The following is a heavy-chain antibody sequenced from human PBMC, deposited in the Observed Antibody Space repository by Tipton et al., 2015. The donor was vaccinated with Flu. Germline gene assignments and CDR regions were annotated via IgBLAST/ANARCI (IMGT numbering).Heavy chain of an antibody. J-gene: IGHJ4*02. CDR3: ARDLGSSGSFGY. CDR2: IYYSGST. CDR1: GGSISSYY. V-gene: IGHV4-59*01. Sequence: TLSLTCTVSGGSISSYYWSWIRQPPGKGLEWIGYIYYSGSTNYNPSLKGRVTISVDTSKNQFSLKLSSVTAADTAVYYCARDLGSSGSFGYWGQGTLVTVSS. D-gene: IGHD6-13*01.